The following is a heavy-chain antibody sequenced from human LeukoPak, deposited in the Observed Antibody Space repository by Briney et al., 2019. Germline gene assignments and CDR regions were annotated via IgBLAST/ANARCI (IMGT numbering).Heavy chain of an antibody. Sequence: PGGSLRLSCAAFGFTFSSYAMSWVRQAPGKGLEWVSAISGSGGSTYYADSVKGRFTISRDNSKNTLYLQMNSLRAEDTAVYYCAKEYCSGGSCYVRVGYFDYWGQGTLVTVSS. V-gene: IGHV3-23*01. CDR3: AKEYCSGGSCYVRVGYFDY. D-gene: IGHD2-15*01. CDR1: GFTFSSYA. J-gene: IGHJ4*02. CDR2: ISGSGGST.